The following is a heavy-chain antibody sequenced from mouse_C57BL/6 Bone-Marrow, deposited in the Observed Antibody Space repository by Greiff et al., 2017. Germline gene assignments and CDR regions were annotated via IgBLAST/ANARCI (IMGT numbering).Heavy chain of an antibody. CDR1: GYTFTSYG. J-gene: IGHJ1*03. V-gene: IGHV1-81*01. Sequence: QVQLQQSGAELARPGASVTLSCKASGYTFTSYGISWVKQRTGQGLEWIGEIYPRSGNTYYNEKFKGKATLTADKSSSTAYMELRSLTSEDSAVYFCARYGYKTWYFDDWGKGTTVTVSS. CDR2: IYPRSGNT. CDR3: ARYGYKTWYFDD. D-gene: IGHD2-2*01.